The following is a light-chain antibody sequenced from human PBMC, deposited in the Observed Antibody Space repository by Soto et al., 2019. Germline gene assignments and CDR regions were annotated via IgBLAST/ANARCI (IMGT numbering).Light chain of an antibody. CDR2: AAS. Sequence: DLQMTQSPSSLSASVGDRLTITCRASQSISDYLNWYQQRPGKAPNLLIYAASSLQSGVPSRFSGSGSGTDFTLTITSLQPEDFATYYCQQTYSTLWTFGQGTKVDVK. CDR1: QSISDY. V-gene: IGKV1-39*01. CDR3: QQTYSTLWT. J-gene: IGKJ1*01.